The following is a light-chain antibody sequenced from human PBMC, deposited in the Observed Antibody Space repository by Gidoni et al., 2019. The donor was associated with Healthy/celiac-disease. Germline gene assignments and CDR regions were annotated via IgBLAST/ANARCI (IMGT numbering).Light chain of an antibody. CDR2: DNN. CDR1: SSNIGNNY. Sequence: QSVLTQPPSVSAAPGQKVTISCSGSSSNIGNNYVSWYQQLPGTAPKLLSYDNNNRPSGIPDRFSGSKSGTSATLGITGLQTWDEADYYCGTWDSSLSAGVFGGGTKLTVL. J-gene: IGLJ3*02. CDR3: GTWDSSLSAGV. V-gene: IGLV1-51*01.